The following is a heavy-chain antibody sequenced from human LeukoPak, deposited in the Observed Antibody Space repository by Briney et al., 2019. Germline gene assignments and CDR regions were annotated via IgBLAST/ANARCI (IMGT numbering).Heavy chain of an antibody. CDR3: ARLYRYYYYGMDV. CDR1: GGSISSGGYY. V-gene: IGHV4-31*03. J-gene: IGHJ6*02. CDR2: IYYSGGT. Sequence: PSETLSLTCTVSGGSISSGGYYWSWIRQHPGKGLEWIGYIYYSGGTYYNPSLKSRVTISVDTSKNQFSLKLSSVTAADTAVYYCARLYRYYYYGMDVWGQGTTVTVSS.